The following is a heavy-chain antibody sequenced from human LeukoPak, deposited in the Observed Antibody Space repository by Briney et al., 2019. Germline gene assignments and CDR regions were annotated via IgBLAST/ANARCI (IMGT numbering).Heavy chain of an antibody. CDR3: GSGPVGTTVP. CDR2: INSDGSST. Sequence: GGSLRLSCAASGFTFSSHWMHWVRQAPGKGLVWVSRINSDGSSTSYADSVKGRFTISRDNSKNTLYLQMHSLIAADTAVYYCGSGPVGTTVPWGQGTLVTVSS. V-gene: IGHV3-74*01. D-gene: IGHD1-1*01. J-gene: IGHJ5*02. CDR1: GFTFSSHW.